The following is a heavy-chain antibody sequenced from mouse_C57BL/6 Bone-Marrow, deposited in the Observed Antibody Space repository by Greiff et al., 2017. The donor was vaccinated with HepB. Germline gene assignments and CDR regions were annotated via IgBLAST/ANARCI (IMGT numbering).Heavy chain of an antibody. Sequence: QVHVKQSGAELVKPGASVKLSCKASGYTFTSYWMQWVKQRPGQGLEWIGEIDPSDSYTNYNQKFKGKATLTVDTSSSTAYMQLSSLTSEDSAVYYCARYYYGSSYPWFAYWGQGTLVTVSA. V-gene: IGHV1-50*01. J-gene: IGHJ3*01. CDR3: ARYYYGSSYPWFAY. CDR1: GYTFTSYW. D-gene: IGHD1-1*01. CDR2: IDPSDSYT.